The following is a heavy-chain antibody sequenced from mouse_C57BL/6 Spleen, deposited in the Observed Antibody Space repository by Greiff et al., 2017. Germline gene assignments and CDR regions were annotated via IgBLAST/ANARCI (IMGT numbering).Heavy chain of an antibody. J-gene: IGHJ3*01. D-gene: IGHD1-1*01. CDR1: GFSLTSSG. Sequence: VMLVESGPGLVAPSQSLSITCTVSGFSLTSSGVSWVRQPPGKGLEWLGVIWGDGSTNYHSALISRLSISKDNSKSQVFLKLNRLQTEDTATYFCAKPLYYGSSCCAYWGQGTLVTVSA. CDR2: IWGDGST. CDR3: AKPLYYGSSCCAY. V-gene: IGHV2-3*01.